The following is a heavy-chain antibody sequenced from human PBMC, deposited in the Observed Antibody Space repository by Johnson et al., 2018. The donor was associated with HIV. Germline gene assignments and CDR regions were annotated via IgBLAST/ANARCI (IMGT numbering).Heavy chain of an antibody. CDR2: ISWNSGKR. J-gene: IGHJ3*02. D-gene: IGHD6-6*01. V-gene: IGHV3-9*01. CDR3: AKDLSSSDLFEACDI. Sequence: VQLVESGGGLVQPGRSLRLSCAASGFIFDEYAMHWVRQAPGKGLEWVADISWNSGKRDYADSVKGRFTISSDNSKNTLYLQMNSLRAEDTAVYYCAKDLSSSDLFEACDIWGQGTMVTVSS. CDR1: GFIFDEYA.